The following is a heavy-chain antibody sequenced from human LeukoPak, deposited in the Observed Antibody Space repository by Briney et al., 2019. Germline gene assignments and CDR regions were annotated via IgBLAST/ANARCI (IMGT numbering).Heavy chain of an antibody. CDR1: GFTFGDYA. V-gene: IGHV3-33*06. Sequence: AGRSLRLSCTASGFTFGDYAMSWVRQAPGKGLEWVAVIWYDGSDKRYADSVKGRFTISRDNSKNTLYLQMNSLRAEDTAVYYCAKDYDYWGQGTRVTVSS. CDR2: IWYDGSDK. CDR3: AKDYDY. J-gene: IGHJ4*02.